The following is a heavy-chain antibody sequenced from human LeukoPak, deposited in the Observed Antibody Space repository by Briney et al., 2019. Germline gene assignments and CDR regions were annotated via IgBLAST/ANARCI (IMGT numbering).Heavy chain of an antibody. CDR3: ARERAGSFDY. CDR2: ISYDGSNK. D-gene: IGHD1-26*01. CDR1: GFTFSSYA. J-gene: IGHJ4*02. Sequence: GRSLRLSCAASGFTFSSYAKHWVRQAPGKGLEGVAVISYDGSNKYYADSVKGRFTISRDNSKNTLYLQMNSLRAEDTAVYYCARERAGSFDYWGQGTLVTVSS. V-gene: IGHV3-30*01.